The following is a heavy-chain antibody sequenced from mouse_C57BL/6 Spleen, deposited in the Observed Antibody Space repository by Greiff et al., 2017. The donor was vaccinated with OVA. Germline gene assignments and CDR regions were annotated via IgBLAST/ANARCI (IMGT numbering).Heavy chain of an antibody. Sequence: EVQVVESGGGLVQPKGSLKLSCAASGFSFNTYAMNWVRQAPGKGLEWVARIRSKSNNYATYYADSVKDRFTISRDDSESMLYLQMNNLKTEDTAMYYCVRATTVVATGAMDYWGQGTSVTVSS. J-gene: IGHJ4*01. V-gene: IGHV10-1*01. CDR1: GFSFNTYA. CDR2: IRSKSNNYAT. D-gene: IGHD1-1*01. CDR3: VRATTVVATGAMDY.